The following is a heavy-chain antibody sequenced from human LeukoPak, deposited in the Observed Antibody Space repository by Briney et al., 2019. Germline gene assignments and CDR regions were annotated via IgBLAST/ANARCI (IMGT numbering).Heavy chain of an antibody. Sequence: GGSLRLSCAASGFTFSSYWMSWVRQAPGKGLEWVANIKQDGSEKYYVDSVKGRFTISRDNAKNSLYLQMNSLRAEDTAVYYCARDPIYDFWSGYQDYWGQGTLVTVSS. CDR2: IKQDGSEK. CDR1: GFTFSSYW. J-gene: IGHJ4*02. V-gene: IGHV3-7*01. D-gene: IGHD3-3*01. CDR3: ARDPIYDFWSGYQDY.